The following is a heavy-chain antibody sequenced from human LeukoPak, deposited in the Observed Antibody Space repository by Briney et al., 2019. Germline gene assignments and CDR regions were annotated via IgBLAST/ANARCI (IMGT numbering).Heavy chain of an antibody. CDR2: ISWNSGSI. D-gene: IGHD1-26*01. CDR1: GFTFDDYV. Sequence: QAGGSLRLSCAASGFTFDDYVMHWVRQAPGKGLEWVSGISWNSGSIGYADSVKGRFTISRDNAKNSLYLQMNSLRPEDTALYYCATWDYFDYWGQGTLVTVSS. CDR3: ATWDYFDY. J-gene: IGHJ4*02. V-gene: IGHV3-9*01.